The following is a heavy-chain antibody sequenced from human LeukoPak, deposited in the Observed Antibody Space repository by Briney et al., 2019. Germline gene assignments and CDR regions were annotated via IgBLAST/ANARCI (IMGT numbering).Heavy chain of an antibody. J-gene: IGHJ4*02. CDR1: GGSFSGYY. Sequence: PSETLSLTCAVYGGSFSGYYWSWIRQPPGKGLEWIGEINHSGSTNYNPSLKSRVTISVDTSKDQFSLKPSSVTAADTAVYYCARGRHGSGSYYLPNFDYWGQGTLVTVSS. D-gene: IGHD3-10*01. V-gene: IGHV4-34*01. CDR2: INHSGST. CDR3: ARGRHGSGSYYLPNFDY.